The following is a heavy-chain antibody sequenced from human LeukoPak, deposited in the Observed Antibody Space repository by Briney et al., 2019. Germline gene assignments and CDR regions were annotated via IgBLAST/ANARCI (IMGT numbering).Heavy chain of an antibody. D-gene: IGHD6-19*01. Sequence: GGSLRLSCAASGFTFSSYCMSWVRQAPGKGLEWVSAISGSGGSTYYADSVKGRFTISRDNSKNTLYLQMNSLRAEDTAVYYCAKGAPGAVAGINYWFDPWGQGTLVTVSS. CDR1: GFTFSSYC. CDR2: ISGSGGST. CDR3: AKGAPGAVAGINYWFDP. V-gene: IGHV3-23*01. J-gene: IGHJ5*02.